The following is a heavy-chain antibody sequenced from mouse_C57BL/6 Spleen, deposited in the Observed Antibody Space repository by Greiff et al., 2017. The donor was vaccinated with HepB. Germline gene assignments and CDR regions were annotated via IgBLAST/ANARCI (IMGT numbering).Heavy chain of an antibody. Sequence: EVQLQQSVAELVRPGASVKLSCTASGFNIKNTYMHWVKQRPEQGLEWIGRIDPANGNTKYAPKFQGKATITADTSSNTAYLQLSSLTSEDTAIYYCVGKVVTTVVAPFDYWGQGTTLTVSS. V-gene: IGHV14-3*01. CDR2: IDPANGNT. D-gene: IGHD1-1*01. J-gene: IGHJ2*01. CDR3: VGKVVTTVVAPFDY. CDR1: GFNIKNTY.